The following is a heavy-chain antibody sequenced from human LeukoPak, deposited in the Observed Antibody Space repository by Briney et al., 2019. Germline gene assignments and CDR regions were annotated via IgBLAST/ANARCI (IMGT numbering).Heavy chain of an antibody. Sequence: PGGSLRLSCAASGFTFSSYGMHWVRQAPGKGLEWVSYISSSSSTIYYADSVKGRFTISRDNAKNSLYLQMNSLRDEDTAVYYCARATYIIGWYYYDSSGYYIDYWGQGTLVTVSS. CDR2: ISSSSSTI. CDR3: ARATYIIGWYYYDSSGYYIDY. J-gene: IGHJ4*02. V-gene: IGHV3-48*02. D-gene: IGHD3-22*01. CDR1: GFTFSSYG.